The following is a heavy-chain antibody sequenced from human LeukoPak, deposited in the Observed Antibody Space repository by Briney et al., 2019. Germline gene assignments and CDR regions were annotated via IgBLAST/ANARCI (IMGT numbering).Heavy chain of an antibody. J-gene: IGHJ4*02. V-gene: IGHV3-23*01. CDR3: AKDDTVTAYYFDY. D-gene: IGHD4-11*01. Sequence: GGSLRLSCAASGFTFSSYAMSWVRQAPGRGLEWVSAIRGSGGSTYYADSVKGRFTISRDNSKNTLYLQMNSLRAEDTAVYYCAKDDTVTAYYFDYWGQGTLVTVSS. CDR2: IRGSGGST. CDR1: GFTFSSYA.